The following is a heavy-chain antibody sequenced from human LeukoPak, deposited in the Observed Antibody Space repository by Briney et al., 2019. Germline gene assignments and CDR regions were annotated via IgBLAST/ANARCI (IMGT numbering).Heavy chain of an antibody. CDR1: GYTFSNYG. Sequence: GASLRLSCAASGYTFSNYGMSWVRQAPGKGLEWISGITGSGGSTNYADSVKGRFTISRDNSKNTLYLQMNSLRAEDTAVYYCAKATLAKTVVRSGMDVWGQGTTVTVSS. V-gene: IGHV3-23*01. D-gene: IGHD3-22*01. CDR3: AKATLAKTVVRSGMDV. J-gene: IGHJ6*02. CDR2: ITGSGGST.